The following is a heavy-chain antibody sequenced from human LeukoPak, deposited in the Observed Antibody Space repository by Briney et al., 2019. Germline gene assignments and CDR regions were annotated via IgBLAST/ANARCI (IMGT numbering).Heavy chain of an antibody. CDR3: ARGYIDNLGYSPRSAFDK. V-gene: IGHV3-21*01. D-gene: IGHD3-22*01. Sequence: GGSLRLSCAASGFSFGSYSMSWVRQAPGKGLEWVSSISSTSRSSYIFYAESVEGRFTISRDNTKNSLFLQMNSLIAEDTAVYYCARGYIDNLGYSPRSAFDKWGQGTLVTVSS. J-gene: IGHJ4*02. CDR1: GFSFGSYS. CDR2: ISSTSRSSYI.